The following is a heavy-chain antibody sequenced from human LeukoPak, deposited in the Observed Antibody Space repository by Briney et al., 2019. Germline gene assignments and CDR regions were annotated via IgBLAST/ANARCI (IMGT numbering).Heavy chain of an antibody. CDR3: AQDPYYYDSSGYYYPDY. CDR2: ISGDGGST. D-gene: IGHD3-22*01. CDR1: GFTFDDYA. J-gene: IGHJ4*02. V-gene: IGHV3-43*02. Sequence: GGSLRLSCAASGFTFDDYAMHWVRQAPGKGLEWVSLISGDGGSTYYADSVKGRFTISRDNSKNSLYLQMNSLRTEDTALYYCAQDPYYYDSSGYYYPDYWGQGALVTVSS.